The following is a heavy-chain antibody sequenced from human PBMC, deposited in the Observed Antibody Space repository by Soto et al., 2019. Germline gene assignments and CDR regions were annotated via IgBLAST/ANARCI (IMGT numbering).Heavy chain of an antibody. Sequence: QVQLQQWGAGLLKPSETLSLTCAVYGGSFSGYSWSWIRQPPGKGLEWIGEINHSGSTNYNPSLKSRVTISVDTSKNQFSLKLSSVTAADTAVYYCARGRFTGWQLVYFDYWGQGTLVTVSS. V-gene: IGHV4-34*01. CDR2: INHSGST. CDR1: GGSFSGYS. J-gene: IGHJ4*02. D-gene: IGHD6-6*01. CDR3: ARGRFTGWQLVYFDY.